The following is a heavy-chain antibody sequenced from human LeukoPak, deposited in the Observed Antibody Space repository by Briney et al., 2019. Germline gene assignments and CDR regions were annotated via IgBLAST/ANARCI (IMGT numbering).Heavy chain of an antibody. V-gene: IGHV3-23*01. D-gene: IGHD5-12*01. CDR1: GFTFSSSA. CDR2: ISSSGGGT. J-gene: IGHJ4*02. Sequence: GGSLRLSCVGSGFTFSSSAMSWVRQAPGKGLEWVSGISSSGGGTYDEDPVKGRFTISRDNSKSTLYLQMNSLRAEDTAVYYCAREALDQAPITVDYWGQGTLVTAAS. CDR3: AREALDQAPITVDY.